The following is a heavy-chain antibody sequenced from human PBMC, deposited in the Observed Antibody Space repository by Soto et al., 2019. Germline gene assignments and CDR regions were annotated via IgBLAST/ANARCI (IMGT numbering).Heavy chain of an antibody. CDR2: INPSGGST. Sequence: GASVKVSCKASGYTFTSYYMHWVRQAPGQGLEWMGIINPSGGSTSYAQKFQGRVTTTRDTSTSTVYMELSSLRSEDTAVYYCARDQEAGTSWFDPWGQGTLVTVSS. CDR1: GYTFTSYY. J-gene: IGHJ5*02. V-gene: IGHV1-46*01. CDR3: ARDQEAGTSWFDP. D-gene: IGHD6-13*01.